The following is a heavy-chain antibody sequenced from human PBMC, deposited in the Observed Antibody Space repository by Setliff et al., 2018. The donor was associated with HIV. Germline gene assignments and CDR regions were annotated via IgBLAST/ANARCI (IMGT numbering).Heavy chain of an antibody. Sequence: SETLSLTCAVYGGSFSDYYWSWIRQPPGKGLEWIGEINHSGSTNYNPSLKSRVTISVDTSKNQFSLKLSSVTAADTAVYYCARILVAAAGTGFDPWGQGILVTVSS. J-gene: IGHJ5*02. CDR3: ARILVAAAGTGFDP. D-gene: IGHD6-13*01. CDR1: GGSFSDYY. CDR2: INHSGST. V-gene: IGHV4-34*01.